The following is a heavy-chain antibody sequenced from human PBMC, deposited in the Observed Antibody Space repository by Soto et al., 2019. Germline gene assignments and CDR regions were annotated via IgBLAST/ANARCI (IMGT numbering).Heavy chain of an antibody. CDR2: ISYDGSNK. Sequence: GGSLRLSCAASGFTFSSYGMHWVRQAPGKGLEWVAVISYDGSNKYYADSVKGRFTISRDNSKNTLYLQMNSLRAEDTAVYYCARDWGYSGYVLANDYWGQGTLVTVSS. CDR3: ARDWGYSGYVLANDY. V-gene: IGHV3-30*03. D-gene: IGHD5-12*01. CDR1: GFTFSSYG. J-gene: IGHJ4*02.